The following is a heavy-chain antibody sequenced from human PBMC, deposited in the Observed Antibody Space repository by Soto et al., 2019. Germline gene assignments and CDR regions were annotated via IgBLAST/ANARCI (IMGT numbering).Heavy chain of an antibody. J-gene: IGHJ4*02. CDR2: IGSTGSTT. V-gene: IGHV3-23*01. D-gene: IGHD6-13*01. CDR3: AKIITAAGSAY. Sequence: PVGSLRLSCAASGFTFNYFGMSWVRQAPGKGLEWVSSIGSTGSTTYYTDSVKGRFTISRDNFKNTLYLQMNSLRAEDTAVYYCAKIITAAGSAYWGQGTLVTVSS. CDR1: GFTFNYFG.